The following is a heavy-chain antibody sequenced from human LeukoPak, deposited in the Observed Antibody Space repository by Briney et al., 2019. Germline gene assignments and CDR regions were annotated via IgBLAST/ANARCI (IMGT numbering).Heavy chain of an antibody. Sequence: ASVKVSCKVSGYTLTELSMHWVRQAPGKGLEWMGGFDPDDGETIYAQKFQGRVTITEDTSTDTAYMELSSLRSEDTAVYYCATGRGFTIFGVVTLAGWFDPWGQGTLVTVSS. D-gene: IGHD3-3*01. J-gene: IGHJ5*02. V-gene: IGHV1-24*01. CDR2: FDPDDGET. CDR1: GYTLTELS. CDR3: ATGRGFTIFGVVTLAGWFDP.